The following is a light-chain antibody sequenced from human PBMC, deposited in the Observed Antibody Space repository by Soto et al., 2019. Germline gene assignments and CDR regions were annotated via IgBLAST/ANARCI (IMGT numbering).Light chain of an antibody. CDR1: RIGSKS. CDR2: DDS. J-gene: IGLJ2*01. Sequence: SYELTQPPSVSVAPGQTARITCGGNRIGSKSVHWFQQKPGQAPVLVVHDDSDRPSGIPERFSGSNSGGTATLTISRVEAGDEADYYCQVWDSRDDHRVFGGGTKLT. V-gene: IGLV3-21*02. CDR3: QVWDSRDDHRV.